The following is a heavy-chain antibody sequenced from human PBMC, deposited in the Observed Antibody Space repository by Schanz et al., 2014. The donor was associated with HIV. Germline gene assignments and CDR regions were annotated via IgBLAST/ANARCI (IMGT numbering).Heavy chain of an antibody. CDR3: ARDVGAGANDY. V-gene: IGHV3-7*01. CDR2: IKEDGSVI. Sequence: EVQLLESGGGLVQRGGSLRLSCAASGFRFSRDWMTWVRQAPGMGLEWVANIKEDGSVINYVDSVKGRFTISRDNVKNSLFLQMNSLRAEDTAMYYCARDVGAGANDYWGQGTLVTVSS. D-gene: IGHD1-26*01. CDR1: GFRFSRDW. J-gene: IGHJ4*02.